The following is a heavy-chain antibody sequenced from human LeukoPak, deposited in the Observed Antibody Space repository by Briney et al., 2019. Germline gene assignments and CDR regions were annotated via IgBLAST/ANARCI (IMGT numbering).Heavy chain of an antibody. V-gene: IGHV4-59*11. Sequence: SETLSLTCTVSGGSISSHYWSWIRQPPAKGLEWIGYISYSGSTNYNPSLKSRVTMSVDTSKNHFSLKLTSVTAADTAVYYCARDKVAVDGPRFDPWGQGTLVTVSS. D-gene: IGHD6-19*01. CDR1: GGSISSHY. CDR2: ISYSGST. J-gene: IGHJ5*02. CDR3: ARDKVAVDGPRFDP.